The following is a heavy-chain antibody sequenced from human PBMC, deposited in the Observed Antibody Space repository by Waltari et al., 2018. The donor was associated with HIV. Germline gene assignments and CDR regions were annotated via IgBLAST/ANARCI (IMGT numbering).Heavy chain of an antibody. CDR1: GFTFSSYW. J-gene: IGHJ4*02. CDR2: IKQDGREK. V-gene: IGHV3-7*01. Sequence: EVQLVESGGGLVQPGGSLRLSCAASGFTFSSYWMSWVRQAPGKGLEWVANIKQDGREKNYVDSVKGRFTISRDNAKNSLYLQMNSLRAEDTAVYYCARGKGYSSSSYWGQGTLVTVSS. D-gene: IGHD6-6*01. CDR3: ARGKGYSSSSY.